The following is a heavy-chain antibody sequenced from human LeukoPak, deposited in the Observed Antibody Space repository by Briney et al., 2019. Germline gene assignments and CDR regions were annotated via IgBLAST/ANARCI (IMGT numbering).Heavy chain of an antibody. CDR2: INHSGST. CDR3: AREEVV. Sequence: SETLSLTCALYGGSFSSYSWSWSWIRQPPGKGLEWIGEINHSGSTNYNPSLKSRVTISVDTSKNQFSLKLSSVTAADTAVYYCAREEVVWGQGTLVTVSS. V-gene: IGHV4-34*01. D-gene: IGHD2-15*01. CDR1: GGSFSSYS. J-gene: IGHJ4*02.